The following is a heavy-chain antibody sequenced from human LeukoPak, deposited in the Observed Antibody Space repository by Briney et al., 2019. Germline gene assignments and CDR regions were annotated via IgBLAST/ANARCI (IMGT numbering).Heavy chain of an antibody. CDR2: XXYSGAS. CDR3: ARVQGYDSGSGSYYIFDY. V-gene: IGHV4-39*01. D-gene: IGHD3-10*01. CDR1: GGSISXXXXX. J-gene: IGHJ4*02. Sequence: PSETLSLTCTVSGGSISXXXXXXGWARQPPGXXXXXXXXXXYSGASFYNPSLKSRVTISVDTSKNQFSLKLTSVTAADTAVYYCARVQGYDSGSGSYYIFDYWGQGTLVTVSS.